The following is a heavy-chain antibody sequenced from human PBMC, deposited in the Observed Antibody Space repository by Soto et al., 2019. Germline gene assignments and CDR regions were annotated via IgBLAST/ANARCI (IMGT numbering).Heavy chain of an antibody. V-gene: IGHV3-23*01. CDR3: ARARCSSTACYVPDF. J-gene: IGHJ4*02. Sequence: EVQLLESGGGLVQPGGSLRLSCAASGFTFSSYTMSWVRQAPGKGLEWVSVISGSGGSPYYADSVQGRFTISRDNPKNTLYLQKNSLRDEDTAIYCCARARCSSTACYVPDFWGQGTLVTVSA. D-gene: IGHD2-2*01. CDR1: GFTFSSYT. CDR2: ISGSGGSP.